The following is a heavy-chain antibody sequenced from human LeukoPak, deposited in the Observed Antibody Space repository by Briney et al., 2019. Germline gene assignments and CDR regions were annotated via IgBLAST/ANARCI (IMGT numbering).Heavy chain of an antibody. D-gene: IGHD3-22*01. J-gene: IGHJ4*02. CDR1: GGSISSSSYY. Sequence: PSETLSLTCTVSGGSISSSSYYWGWIRQPPGKGLEWIGSIYYSGSTYNNPSLKGRVTISVDTSKNQFSLKLSSVTAADTAVYYCARYYDSSGPYDYWGQGTLVTVSS. CDR2: IYYSGST. CDR3: ARYYDSSGPYDY. V-gene: IGHV4-39*01.